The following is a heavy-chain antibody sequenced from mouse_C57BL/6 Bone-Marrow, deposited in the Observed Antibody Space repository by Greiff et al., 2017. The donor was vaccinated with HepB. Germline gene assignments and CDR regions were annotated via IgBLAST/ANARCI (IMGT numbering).Heavy chain of an antibody. CDR1: GYTFTSYW. D-gene: IGHD1-1*01. Sequence: QVQLKQPGAELVKPGASVKLSCKASGYTFTSYWMHWVKQRPGRGLEWIGRIDPNSGGTKYNEKFKSKATPTVDKPSSTAYMQLSSLTSEDSAVYYCARGETTVVAKGDYAMDYWGQGTSVTVSS. V-gene: IGHV1-72*01. J-gene: IGHJ4*01. CDR2: IDPNSGGT. CDR3: ARGETTVVAKGDYAMDY.